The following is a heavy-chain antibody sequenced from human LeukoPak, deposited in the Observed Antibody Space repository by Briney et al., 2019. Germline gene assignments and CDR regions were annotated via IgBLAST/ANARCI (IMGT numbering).Heavy chain of an antibody. J-gene: IGHJ3*02. CDR2: ISSSSSYI. CDR3: ARRLNRDIVVLVAAPDAFDI. V-gene: IGHV3-21*01. D-gene: IGHD2-15*01. Sequence: PGGSLRLSCAASGFTFSSYSMNWVRQAPGKGLEWVSSISSSSSYIYYADSVKGRFTISRDNAKNSLYLQMNSLRAEDTAVYYCARRLNRDIVVLVAAPDAFDIWGQGTMVTVSS. CDR1: GFTFSSYS.